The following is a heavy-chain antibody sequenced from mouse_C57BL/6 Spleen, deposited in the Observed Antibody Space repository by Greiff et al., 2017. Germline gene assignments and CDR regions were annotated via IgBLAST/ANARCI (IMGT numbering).Heavy chain of an antibody. D-gene: IGHD3-1*01. CDR2: IYPSDSET. J-gene: IGHJ2*01. CDR3: ARSGLGMGLDY. Sequence: QVQLQQPGAELVRPGSSVKLSCKASGYTFTSYWMDWVKQRPGQGLEWIGNIYPSDSETPYNQKFKDKATLTVDKSSSTAYMQLSSLTSEDSAVYYCARSGLGMGLDYWGQGTTLTVSS. CDR1: GYTFTSYW. V-gene: IGHV1-61*01.